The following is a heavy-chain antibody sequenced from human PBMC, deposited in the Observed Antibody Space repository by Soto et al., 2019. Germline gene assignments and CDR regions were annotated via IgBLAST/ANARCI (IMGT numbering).Heavy chain of an antibody. Sequence: EVQLVESGGGLVQPGGSLRLSCAASGFTVSSNYMSWVRQAPGKGLEWVSVIYSGGSTYYADSVKGRFTISRDNSKNTLYLQMNSLRAEDTAVYYCARGRIAAAGVFDYWGQGTLVTVSS. J-gene: IGHJ4*02. V-gene: IGHV3-66*01. D-gene: IGHD6-13*01. CDR3: ARGRIAAAGVFDY. CDR2: IYSGGST. CDR1: GFTVSSNY.